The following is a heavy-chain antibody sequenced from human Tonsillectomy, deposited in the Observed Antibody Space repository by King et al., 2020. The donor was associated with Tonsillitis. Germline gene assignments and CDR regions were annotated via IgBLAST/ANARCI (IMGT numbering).Heavy chain of an antibody. CDR3: ARVRAIQLSFGPYY. V-gene: IGHV1-46*03. Sequence: VQLVESGAEVKKPGASVKVSCRASGYTFTSYYIHWVRQAPGQGLEWMGVLNPSDGTRSYAQKFLGRVTMTRDTSTSTLYMHLSGLTSEDAAVYYFARVRAIQLSFGPYYWGQGTLVTVSS. J-gene: IGHJ4*02. CDR2: LNPSDGTR. D-gene: IGHD5-18*01. CDR1: GYTFTSYY.